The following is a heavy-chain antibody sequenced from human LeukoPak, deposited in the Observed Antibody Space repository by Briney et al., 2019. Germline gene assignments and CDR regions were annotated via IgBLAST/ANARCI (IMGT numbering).Heavy chain of an antibody. CDR1: GGSISSYY. Sequence: PSETLSLTCTVSGGSISSYYWSWIRQPPGKGLEWMGYIYYSGTTKSNPSLKSRVTISVDTSKNQFSLKLSSVTAADTAVYYCARDKDHCSGGSCYAYGMDVWGQGTTVTVSS. CDR2: IYYSGTT. J-gene: IGHJ6*02. CDR3: ARDKDHCSGGSCYAYGMDV. D-gene: IGHD2-15*01. V-gene: IGHV4-59*01.